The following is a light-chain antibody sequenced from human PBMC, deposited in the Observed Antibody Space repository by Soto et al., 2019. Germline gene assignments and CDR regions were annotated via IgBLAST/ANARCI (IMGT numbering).Light chain of an antibody. CDR3: HQYNNWPPLT. V-gene: IGKV3-15*01. Sequence: EIVMTQSPATLSVSPGERATLSCRASQSVSSNLAWYQQKPGQAPRLLIYGASTRATGIPARFSGSGSGTAFTLTISSLQSEEFAVYYCHQYNNWPPLTFGGGTKVEIK. CDR1: QSVSSN. CDR2: GAS. J-gene: IGKJ4*01.